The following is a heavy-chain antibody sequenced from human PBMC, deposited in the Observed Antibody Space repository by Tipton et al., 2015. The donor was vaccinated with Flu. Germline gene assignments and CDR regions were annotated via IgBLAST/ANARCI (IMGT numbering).Heavy chain of an antibody. J-gene: IGHJ4*02. CDR3: ARDVSMVRGVPVDY. CDR2: INPSGGST. CDR1: GYTFTGYY. D-gene: IGHD3-10*01. V-gene: IGHV1-46*01. Sequence: QSGPEVKKPGASVKVSCKASGYTFTGYYIHWVRQAPGQGLEWMGIINPSGGSTNYAQKFQGRVTMTRDRSTSTVYMELSSLRSEDTAVYYCARDVSMVRGVPVDYWGQGTLVTVSS.